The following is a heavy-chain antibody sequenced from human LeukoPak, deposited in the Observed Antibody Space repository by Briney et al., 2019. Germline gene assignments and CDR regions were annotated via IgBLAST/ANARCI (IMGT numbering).Heavy chain of an antibody. CDR1: EYSFTTHW. Sequence: GESLKISCKGSEYSFTTHWIGWVRQMPGKGLEWMGIIYPGDSDTRYSPSFQGQVTISADKSISTAYLQWSSLKASDTAMYYCARQSQYDILTGYPRYYFDYWGQGTLVTVSS. J-gene: IGHJ4*02. V-gene: IGHV5-51*01. CDR3: ARQSQYDILTGYPRYYFDY. CDR2: IYPGDSDT. D-gene: IGHD3-9*01.